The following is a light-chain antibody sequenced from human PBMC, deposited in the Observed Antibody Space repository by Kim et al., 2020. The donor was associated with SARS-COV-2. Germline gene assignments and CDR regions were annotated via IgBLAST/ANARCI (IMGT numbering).Light chain of an antibody. CDR3: QTWGTGIWV. CDR1: SGHSTYA. V-gene: IGLV4-69*01. J-gene: IGLJ3*02. CDR2: LNSDGSH. Sequence: QLVLTQSPSASASLGASVKLTCTLSSGHSTYAIAWHQQQPEKGPRYLMRLNSDGSHNKGDGIPDRFSGSSSGAECYLTISSLQSEDEADYYCQTWGTGIWVFGGGTKLTVL.